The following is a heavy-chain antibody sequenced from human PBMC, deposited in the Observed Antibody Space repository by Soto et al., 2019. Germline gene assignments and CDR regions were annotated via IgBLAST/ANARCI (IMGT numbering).Heavy chain of an antibody. D-gene: IGHD3-10*01. CDR1: GFTFSSYA. V-gene: IGHV3-30-3*01. Sequence: GGSPRLSCAASGFTFSSYAMHWVRQAPGKGLEWVAVISYDGSNKYYADSVKGRFTISRDNSKNTLYLQMNSLRAEDTAVYYCARGVSAVRGVIRDALDIWGQGTMVTVSS. CDR2: ISYDGSNK. CDR3: ARGVSAVRGVIRDALDI. J-gene: IGHJ3*02.